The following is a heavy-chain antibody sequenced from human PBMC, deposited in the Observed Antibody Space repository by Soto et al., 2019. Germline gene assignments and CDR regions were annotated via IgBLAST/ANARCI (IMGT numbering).Heavy chain of an antibody. CDR2: TYYRSKWYN. J-gene: IGHJ5*02. CDR3: ARRGFFDGDGNWFDP. CDR1: GDSVSSNSAA. Sequence: SETLSLTCAISGDSVSSNSAAWNWIRQSPSRGLEWLGRTYYRSKWYNDYAVSVKSRLTINPDTSKNQFSLQLNSVTPEDTAVYYCARRGFFDGDGNWFDPWGQGTLVTVSS. D-gene: IGHD2-8*01. V-gene: IGHV6-1*01.